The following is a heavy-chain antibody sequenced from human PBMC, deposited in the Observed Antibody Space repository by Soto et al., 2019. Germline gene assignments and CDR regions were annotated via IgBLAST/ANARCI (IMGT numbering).Heavy chain of an antibody. CDR1: GGSISSYY. J-gene: IGHJ4*02. CDR3: ASSWKDYYDSMIFDY. CDR2: IYYSGST. V-gene: IGHV4-59*01. D-gene: IGHD3-22*01. Sequence: SETLSLTCTVSGGSISSYYWSWIRQPPGKGLEWIGYIYYSGSTNYNPSLKSRVTISVDTSKNQFSLKLSSVTAADTAVYYCASSWKDYYDSMIFDYWGQGTLVTV.